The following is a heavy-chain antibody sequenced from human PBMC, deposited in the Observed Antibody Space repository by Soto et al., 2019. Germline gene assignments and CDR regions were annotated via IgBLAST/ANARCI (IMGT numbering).Heavy chain of an antibody. Sequence: QVQLVQSGAEVKKPGASVKVSCKASGYTFTNFGISWVRQAPGQGLEWMGWISAYNGNTNCAQNFQGRVTMTTDTSRSAAFMELRSLRTDVKAGYYCARGGIPIDYWGQGTLVTVSS. D-gene: IGHD3-16*01. CDR2: ISAYNGNT. CDR1: GYTFTNFG. V-gene: IGHV1-18*01. J-gene: IGHJ4*02. CDR3: ARGGIPIDY.